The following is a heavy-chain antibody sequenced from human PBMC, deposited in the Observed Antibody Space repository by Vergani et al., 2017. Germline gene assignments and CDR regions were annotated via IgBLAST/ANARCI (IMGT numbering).Heavy chain of an antibody. CDR3: ARGGARGTTLSTTWFDA. CDR2: ISGSGGSP. CDR1: GFTFSSYA. J-gene: IGHJ5*02. V-gene: IGHV3-23*01. Sequence: EVQLLESGGGLVQPGGSLRLSCAASGFTFSSYAMSWVRQAPGQGLEWVSAISGSGGSPYYADSVRGRFTISRDNSKNTLYLQMNSLRAEDTAVYYCARGGARGTTLSTTWFDAWGQGTLVTVSS. D-gene: IGHD1-1*01.